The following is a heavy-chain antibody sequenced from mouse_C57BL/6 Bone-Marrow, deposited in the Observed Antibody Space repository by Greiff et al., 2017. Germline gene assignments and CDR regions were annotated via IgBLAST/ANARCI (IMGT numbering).Heavy chain of an antibody. V-gene: IGHV1-63*01. CDR2: IYPGGGYT. D-gene: IGHD1-1*01. CDR3: ARGAVVAPYAMDY. CDR1: GYTFTNYW. J-gene: IGHJ4*01. Sequence: VKLMESGAELVRPGTSVKMSCKASGYTFTNYWIGWAKQRPGHGLEWIGDIYPGGGYTNYNEKFKGEATLTADKSSSTAYMQFSSLTSEDSAIYYCARGAVVAPYAMDYWGQGTSVTVSS.